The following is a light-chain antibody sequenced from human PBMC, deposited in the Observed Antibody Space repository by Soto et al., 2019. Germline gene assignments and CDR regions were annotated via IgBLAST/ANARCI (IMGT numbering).Light chain of an antibody. CDR2: VTS. Sequence: DILMTQSPATLSSFPGERVTLSCMASQTLSNRWAWYQHKPGQAPRLLIYVTSNRAAGIPARFSGSGSGTDYTLTISSLEPEESAVYYCHQRQSWPRTFGQGTKVEIK. CDR3: HQRQSWPRT. V-gene: IGKV3-11*01. CDR1: QTLSNR. J-gene: IGKJ1*01.